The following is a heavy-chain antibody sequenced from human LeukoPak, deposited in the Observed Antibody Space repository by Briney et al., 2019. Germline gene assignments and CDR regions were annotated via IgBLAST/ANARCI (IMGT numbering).Heavy chain of an antibody. J-gene: IGHJ4*02. CDR2: ISSGGSTI. CDR3: GRAQNGGGGYWVWPGARGSFDY. Sequence: GGSLRLSCAASGFTFRDYYMSWIRQAPGKGLEWVSYISSGGSTIYYADSVKGRFTISSDNAKNSLYLQMNSLRAEDTAVYYCGRAQNGGGGYWVWPGARGSFDYWAREPLVTVP. D-gene: IGHD6-13*01. CDR1: GFTFRDYY. V-gene: IGHV3-11*01.